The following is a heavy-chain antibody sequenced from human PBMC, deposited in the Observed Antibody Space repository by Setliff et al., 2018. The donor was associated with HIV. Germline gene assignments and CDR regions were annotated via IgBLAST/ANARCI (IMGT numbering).Heavy chain of an antibody. V-gene: IGHV4-38-2*01. CDR3: AHSLLGAPMIDY. J-gene: IGHJ4*02. CDR1: GYSISSGYS. CDR2: AYHSGRA. D-gene: IGHD3-16*01. Sequence: PSETLSLTCAVSGYSISSGYSWGGVRQPPGKELEWIGNAYHSGRAFYNRSLESRVTMSIYSSKNLFSLRLDSVTAADSAFYFCAHSLLGAPMIDYWGQGMLVTVSS.